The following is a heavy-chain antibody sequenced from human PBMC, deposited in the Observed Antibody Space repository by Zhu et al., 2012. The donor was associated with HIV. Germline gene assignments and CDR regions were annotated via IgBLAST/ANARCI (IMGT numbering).Heavy chain of an antibody. CDR2: IHHSGTT. J-gene: IGHJ6*03. V-gene: IGHV4-30-4*08. CDR3: ARADGSGTYYYYYMDV. CDR1: GGSISSGDYY. D-gene: IGHD3-10*01. Sequence: QVQLQESGPGLVKPSQTLSLTCTVSGGSISSGDYYWSWIRQPPGKGLEWIAYIHHSGTTYYSPSLKSRLSISIDTSKNQFSLRLSSVSAADTAVYFCARADGSGTYYYYYMDVWSKGTTVTVSS.